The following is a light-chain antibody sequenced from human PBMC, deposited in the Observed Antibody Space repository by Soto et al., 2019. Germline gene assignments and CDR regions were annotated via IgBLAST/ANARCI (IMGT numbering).Light chain of an antibody. CDR2: KAS. V-gene: IGKV1-5*03. CDR1: ESISSW. CDR3: HQYSAKWT. Sequence: DIQMTQSPSTLSAPVGDRVTITCRASESISSWLAWFQQKPGKAPKLLIYKASILESGVSSRISGSESGTEFTLTISSLQPDDFATYFCHQYSAKWTFGHGNKLEIK. J-gene: IGKJ1*01.